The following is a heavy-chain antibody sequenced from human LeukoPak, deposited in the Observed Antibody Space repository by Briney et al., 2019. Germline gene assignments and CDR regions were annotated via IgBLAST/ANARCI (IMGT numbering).Heavy chain of an antibody. D-gene: IGHD4-17*01. CDR3: ARSTVTTFFDY. V-gene: IGHV3-48*03. Sequence: GGSLRLSCAASGFTFSSYEMNWVRQAPGKRLEWVSYISSSGSTIYYADSVKGRFTISRDNAKNSLYLQMNSLRAEDTAVYYCARSTVTTFFDYWGQGTLVTVSS. CDR2: ISSSGSTI. CDR1: GFTFSSYE. J-gene: IGHJ4*02.